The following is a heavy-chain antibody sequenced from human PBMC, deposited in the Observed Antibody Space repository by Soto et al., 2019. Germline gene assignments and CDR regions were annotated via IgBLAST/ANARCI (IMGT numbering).Heavy chain of an antibody. V-gene: IGHV4-30-2*01. CDR3: ARVPDY. CDR1: GGSVRSGSYY. Sequence: SETLSLTCTVSGGSVRSGSYYWGWIRQPPGKGLEWIGYMYHSGSTYYNPSLKSRVTISIDRSKNQFSLKLSSVTAADTAVYYCARVPDYWGQGILVTVSS. D-gene: IGHD2-2*01. CDR2: MYHSGST. J-gene: IGHJ4*02.